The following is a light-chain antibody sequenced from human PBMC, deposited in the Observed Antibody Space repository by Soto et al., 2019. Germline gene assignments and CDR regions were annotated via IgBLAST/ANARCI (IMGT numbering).Light chain of an antibody. V-gene: IGLV2-14*02. J-gene: IGLJ2*01. CDR1: SSDVGSYNL. CDR3: SSFAVSPVV. Sequence: QSALTQPASVSGSPGQSITISCTGTSSDVGSYNLVSWYQQHPGKAPKLMIYEGSKRPSGVSNRFSGSKSGSTASLTVSGLQAEDEADYYCSSFAVSPVVFGGGTQLTVL. CDR2: EGS.